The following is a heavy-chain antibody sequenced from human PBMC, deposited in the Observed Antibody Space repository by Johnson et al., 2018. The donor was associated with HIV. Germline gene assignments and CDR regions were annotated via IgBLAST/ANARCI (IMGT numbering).Heavy chain of an antibody. CDR1: GFTFGNYW. CDR3: ARGRDSTGDGGAFDI. CDR2: INQDGSEK. D-gene: IGHD7-27*01. J-gene: IGHJ3*02. Sequence: GGSLRLSCAASGFTFGNYWMSWVRQAPGKGLEWVANINQDGSEKYDVDSVKGRFTISRDNAKNATYLQMNSLRAEDTAVYYCARGRDSTGDGGAFDIWGQGTMVTVSS. V-gene: IGHV3-7*05.